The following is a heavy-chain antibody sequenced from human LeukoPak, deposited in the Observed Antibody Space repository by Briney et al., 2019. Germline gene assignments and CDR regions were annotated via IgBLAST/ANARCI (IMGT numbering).Heavy chain of an antibody. D-gene: IGHD3-10*01. CDR3: TRDRYAGWFAELLGYYFDY. CDR1: GFTFGDYA. V-gene: IGHV3-49*04. Sequence: GGSLRLSCTASGFTFGDYAMSWVRQPPGKGREGGVFIRSKSYGGTTEYAAAVKGRFTISRDDSNSIADLQLESLKTADIAVYYCTRDRYAGWFAELLGYYFDYWGQGTLVTVSS. J-gene: IGHJ4*02. CDR2: IRSKSYGGTT.